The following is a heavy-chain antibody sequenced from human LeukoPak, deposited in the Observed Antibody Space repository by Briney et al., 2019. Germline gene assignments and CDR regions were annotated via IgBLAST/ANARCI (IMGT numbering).Heavy chain of an antibody. CDR2: IYCSGSA. CDR1: GYSISSSNW. V-gene: IGHV4-28*01. CDR3: ARNQAVAGNHGAMDI. D-gene: IGHD6-19*01. J-gene: IGHJ3*02. Sequence: SDTLSLTCAVSGYSISSSNWWGWLRQPPGKGLEWIGYIYCSGSAYYNTSLNSRVTMSVDTSKNQFSLKLSSVTAVDTAVYYCARNQAVAGNHGAMDIWGQGTMVTVSS.